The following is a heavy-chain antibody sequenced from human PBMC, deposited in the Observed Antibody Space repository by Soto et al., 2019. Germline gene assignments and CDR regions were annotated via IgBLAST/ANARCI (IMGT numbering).Heavy chain of an antibody. D-gene: IGHD3-16*01. V-gene: IGHV3-23*01. Sequence: EVQLLESGGGLVQPGGSLRLSCAASGFTFSSYAMSWVRQAPGKGLEWVSAISGSGGSTYYADSVKGRFTISRDNSKNTLYLQMNSLRAEDTAVYYYAKDWGDYDYIWGSKEDHWGQGTLVTVSS. J-gene: IGHJ4*02. CDR1: GFTFSSYA. CDR3: AKDWGDYDYIWGSKEDH. CDR2: ISGSGGST.